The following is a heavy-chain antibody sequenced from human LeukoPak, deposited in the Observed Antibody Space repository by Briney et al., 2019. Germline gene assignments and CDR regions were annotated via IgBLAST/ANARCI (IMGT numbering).Heavy chain of an antibody. V-gene: IGHV4-59*01. Sequence: PSETLSLTCTVSGSSISSYYGSWIRLPPGKGLEWIGYLSKSGNTNYSPSLKSRVTIFGDTSKNQFFLKLSSVTAADTAMYYCARARYVNSFYAFDIWGQGTLVTVSS. CDR1: GSSISSYY. J-gene: IGHJ3*02. CDR2: LSKSGNT. D-gene: IGHD3-9*01. CDR3: ARARYVNSFYAFDI.